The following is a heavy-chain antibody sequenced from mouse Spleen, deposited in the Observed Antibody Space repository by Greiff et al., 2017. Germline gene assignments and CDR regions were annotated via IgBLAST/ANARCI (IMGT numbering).Heavy chain of an antibody. J-gene: IGHJ3*01. D-gene: IGHD2-1*01. CDR3: ARIPPYGNYVPWFAY. Sequence: VKLMESGPGLVAPSQSLSITCTVSGFSLSRYSVHWVRQPPGKGLEWLGMIWGGGSTDYNSALKSRLSISKDNSKSQVFLKMNSLQTDDTAMYYCARIPPYGNYVPWFAYWGQGTLVTVSA. V-gene: IGHV2-6-4*01. CDR2: IWGGGST. CDR1: GFSLSRYS.